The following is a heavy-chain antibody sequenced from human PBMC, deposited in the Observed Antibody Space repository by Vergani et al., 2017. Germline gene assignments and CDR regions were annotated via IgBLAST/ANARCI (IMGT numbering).Heavy chain of an antibody. CDR1: GGTFSSYA. CDR2: IIPIFGTA. D-gene: IGHD3-3*01. V-gene: IGHV1-69*01. Sequence: QVQLVQSGAEVKKPGSSVKVSCKASGGTFSSYAISWVRQAPGQGLEWMGGIIPIFGTANYAQKFQGRVTITADESTSTAYMELSSLRSEDTAVYYCAKDQHSGVITIFGVIFRYADHWGQGTLVTVSS. CDR3: AKDQHSGVITIFGVIFRYADH. J-gene: IGHJ4*02.